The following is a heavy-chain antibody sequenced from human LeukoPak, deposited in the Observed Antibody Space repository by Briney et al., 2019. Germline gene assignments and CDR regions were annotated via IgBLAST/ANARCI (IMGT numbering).Heavy chain of an antibody. CDR3: AKDQYQLLLSYYHMDV. D-gene: IGHD2-2*01. V-gene: IGHV3-30*02. CDR2: IRYDGSHK. CDR1: GFTFSSYG. J-gene: IGHJ6*03. Sequence: GGSLRLSXAASGFTFSSYGMHWVRQAPGKGLEWLAFIRYDGSHKYYADSVTGRFTLSRDNSKNTLFLQMNSLRPEDTAVYYCAKDQYQLLLSYYHMDVWGKGTTVTVSS.